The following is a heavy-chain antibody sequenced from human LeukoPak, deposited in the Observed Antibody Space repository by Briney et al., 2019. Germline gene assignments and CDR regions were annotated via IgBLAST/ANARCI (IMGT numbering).Heavy chain of an antibody. Sequence: GASVKVSCKASGYTSTSYYMHWVRQAPGHGLEWMGIINPSGGNTSYAQKFQGRVTMTRDSSPRPVNMELSSLRAEDTAVYYCAREGAEDTARAHGILGYWGQGTLVTVSS. D-gene: IGHD5-18*01. V-gene: IGHV1-46*01. CDR1: GYTSTSYY. CDR3: AREGAEDTARAHGILGY. CDR2: INPSGGNT. J-gene: IGHJ4*02.